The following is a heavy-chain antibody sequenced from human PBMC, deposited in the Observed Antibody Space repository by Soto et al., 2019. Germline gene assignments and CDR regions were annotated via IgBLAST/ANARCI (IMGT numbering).Heavy chain of an antibody. CDR2: IVPSLDTT. V-gene: IGHV1-69*11. D-gene: IGHD3-16*02. CDR3: ARWPQPRYTADPYAVDV. CDR1: GGTFSSSG. Sequence: SVKVSCKASGGTFSSSGFSWVRQAPGQGLEWMGMIVPSLDTTNYAQKFQARVTITADEVTSTAYMELRSLRSEDTAVYYCARWPQPRYTADPYAVDVWGQGTRVTVS. J-gene: IGHJ6*02.